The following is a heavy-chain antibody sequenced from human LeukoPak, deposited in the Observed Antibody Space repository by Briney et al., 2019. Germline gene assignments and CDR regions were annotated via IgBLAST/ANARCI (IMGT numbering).Heavy chain of an antibody. Sequence: PGRSLRLSCAASGFTFSSYAMHWVRQAPGKGLEWVAVISYDGSNKYYADSVKGRFTISRDNSKNTLYLQMNSLRAEDTAVYYCARDKTRYSLDYWGQGTLVTVSS. CDR2: ISYDGSNK. CDR1: GFTFSSYA. CDR3: ARDKTRYSLDY. V-gene: IGHV3-30-3*01. J-gene: IGHJ4*02.